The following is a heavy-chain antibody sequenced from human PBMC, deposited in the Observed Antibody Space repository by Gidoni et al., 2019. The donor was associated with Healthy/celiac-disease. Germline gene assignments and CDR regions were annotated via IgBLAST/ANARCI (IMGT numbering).Heavy chain of an antibody. CDR1: GFTFSSYG. V-gene: IGHV3-30*18. Sequence: QVQLVESGGGVVQPGRSLRLSCAASGFTFSSYGMHWVRQAPGKGLEWVAVISYDGSNKYYADSVKGRFTISRDNSKNTLYLQMNSLRAEDTAVYYCAKGGPVGATVVDYWGQGTLVTVSS. CDR3: AKGGPVGATVVDY. D-gene: IGHD1-26*01. J-gene: IGHJ4*02. CDR2: ISYDGSNK.